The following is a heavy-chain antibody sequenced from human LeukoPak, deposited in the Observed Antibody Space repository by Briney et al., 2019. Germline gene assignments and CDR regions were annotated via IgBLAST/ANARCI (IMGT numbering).Heavy chain of an antibody. V-gene: IGHV1-18*01. CDR1: GYTFTSYG. CDR2: ISAYNGNT. CDR3: VRGRTAAGDAYFDY. Sequence: GASVKVSCKASGYTFTSYGISWVRQAPGQGLEWMGWISAYNGNTNYAQKLQGRVTMTTDTSTSTAYMELRSLRSDDTAVYYCVRGRTAAGDAYFDYWGQGTLVTVSS. J-gene: IGHJ4*02. D-gene: IGHD6-13*01.